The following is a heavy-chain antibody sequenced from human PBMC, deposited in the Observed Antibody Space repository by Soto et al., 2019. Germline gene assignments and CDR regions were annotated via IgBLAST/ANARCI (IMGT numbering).Heavy chain of an antibody. Sequence: ASVKVSCKASGYTFTSYGISWVRQAPGQGLEWMGWISAYNGNTNYAQKLQGRVTMTTDTSTSTAYMELRSLRSDDTAVYYCARRGTMVRGVREYYYYYGMDVWGQGPTVTVSS. CDR3: ARRGTMVRGVREYYYYYGMDV. CDR2: ISAYNGNT. J-gene: IGHJ6*02. D-gene: IGHD3-10*01. V-gene: IGHV1-18*01. CDR1: GYTFTSYG.